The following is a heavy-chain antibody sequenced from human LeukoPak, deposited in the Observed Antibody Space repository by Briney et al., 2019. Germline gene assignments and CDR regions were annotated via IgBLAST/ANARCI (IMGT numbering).Heavy chain of an antibody. J-gene: IGHJ4*02. Sequence: GGSLRLSCAASGFTFSTYWMHWVRQAPGKGLVWVSRIDSDESSTTYADSVKGRFTISRDNAKNTLYLQMNSLRAEDTAVYYCAKSRRAYCSGGSCFGLWDYWGQGTLVTVSS. CDR2: IDSDESST. D-gene: IGHD2-15*01. V-gene: IGHV3-74*01. CDR3: AKSRRAYCSGGSCFGLWDY. CDR1: GFTFSTYW.